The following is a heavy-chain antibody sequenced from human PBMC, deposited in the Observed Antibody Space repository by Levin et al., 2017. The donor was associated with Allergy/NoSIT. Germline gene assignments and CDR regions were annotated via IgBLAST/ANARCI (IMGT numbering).Heavy chain of an antibody. J-gene: IGHJ4*02. V-gene: IGHV3-23*01. Sequence: GESLKISCAASGFTFSSYAMSWVRQAPGKGLEWVSAISGSGGSTYYADSVKGRFTISRDNSKNTLYLQMNSLRAEDTAVYYCAKTYSSSGNYWGQGTLVTVSS. CDR3: AKTYSSSGNY. CDR1: GFTFSSYA. CDR2: ISGSGGST. D-gene: IGHD6-6*01.